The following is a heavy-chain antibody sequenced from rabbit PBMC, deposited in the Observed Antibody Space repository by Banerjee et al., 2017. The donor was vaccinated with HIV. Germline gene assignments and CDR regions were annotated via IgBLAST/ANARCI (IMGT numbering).Heavy chain of an antibody. V-gene: IGHV1S45*01. CDR2: IDTGSGTT. CDR3: ARGTGIRYFDFNL. CDR1: GFSFSSGYD. Sequence: QEQLVESGGGLVQPEGSLTLTCTASGFSFSSGYDMCWVRQAPGKGLEWIGCIDTGSGTTYYASWAKGRFTISKTSSTTVTLQMTSLTAADTATYFCARGTGIRYFDFNLWGQGTLVTVS. J-gene: IGHJ4*01. D-gene: IGHD8-1*01.